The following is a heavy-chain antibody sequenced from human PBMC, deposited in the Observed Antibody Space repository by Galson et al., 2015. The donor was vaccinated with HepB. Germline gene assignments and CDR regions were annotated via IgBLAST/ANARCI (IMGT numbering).Heavy chain of an antibody. CDR2: IKSKTDGVKT. D-gene: IGHD2-15*01. CDR1: GFTFRNAW. J-gene: IGHJ4*02. CDR3: SGGSSTLDY. V-gene: IGHV3-15*07. Sequence: SLRLSCAASGFTFRNAWMNWVRQAPGKGLEWVGRIKSKTDGVKTDYAAPVKVNFTIASDDSNNKLYLQMNSLKTEDTAVYYCSGGSSTLDYWGQGTLVTVSS.